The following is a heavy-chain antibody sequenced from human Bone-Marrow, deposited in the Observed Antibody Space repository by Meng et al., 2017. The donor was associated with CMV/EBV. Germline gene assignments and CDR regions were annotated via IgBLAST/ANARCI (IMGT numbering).Heavy chain of an antibody. D-gene: IGHD1-14*01. J-gene: IGHJ6*02. CDR3: ARKGFPDETSYYYYGMDV. V-gene: IGHV4-39*07. Sequence: SETLSLTCTVSGGSISSSSYYWGWIRQPPGKGLEWIGSIYYSGSTYYNPSLKSRVTISVDTSKNQFSLKLSSVTAADTAVYYCARKGFPDETSYYYYGMDVWGQGTTVTVSS. CDR1: GGSISSSSYY. CDR2: IYYSGST.